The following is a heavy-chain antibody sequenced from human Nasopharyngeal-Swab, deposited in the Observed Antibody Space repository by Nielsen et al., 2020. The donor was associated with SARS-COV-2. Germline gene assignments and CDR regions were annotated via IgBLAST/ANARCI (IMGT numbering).Heavy chain of an antibody. CDR1: GFTFSSYA. J-gene: IGHJ3*01. CDR2: ISYDGSNK. CDR3: AKARLLYFGERDAYDF. V-gene: IGHV3-30-3*01. D-gene: IGHD3-10*01. Sequence: GESLKISCAASGFTFSSYAMHWVRQAPGKGLEWVAVISYDGSNKYYADSVEGRFTISRDNSDNTLLLQMNSLRAEDTAVYYCAKARLLYFGERDAYDFWGQGTMVTVSS.